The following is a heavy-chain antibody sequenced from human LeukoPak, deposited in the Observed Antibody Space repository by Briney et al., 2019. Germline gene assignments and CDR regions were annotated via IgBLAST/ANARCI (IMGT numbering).Heavy chain of an antibody. CDR1: GFTFSSYA. CDR2: ISYDGSNK. Sequence: GGSLRLSCAASGFTFSSYAMHWVRQAPGKGLEWVAVISYDGSNKYYADSMKGRFTISRDNSKNTLYLQMNSLRAEDTAVYYCARSRYNWNYEYFDYWGQGTLVTVSS. J-gene: IGHJ4*02. V-gene: IGHV3-30*01. CDR3: ARSRYNWNYEYFDY. D-gene: IGHD1-7*01.